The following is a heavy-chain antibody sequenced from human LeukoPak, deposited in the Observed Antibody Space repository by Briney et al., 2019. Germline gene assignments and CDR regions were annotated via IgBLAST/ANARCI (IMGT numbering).Heavy chain of an antibody. CDR3: AGHVFDY. Sequence: SETLSLTCTVSGGSISTSSYYWGWVRQPPGKGLEWIGNIFYSGSTYYSPSLKSRVTISLDTSRNQFSLKLSSVTAADTAVYYCAGHVFDYWGQGTLVTVSS. V-gene: IGHV4-39*01. CDR1: GGSISTSSYY. CDR2: IFYSGST. J-gene: IGHJ4*02.